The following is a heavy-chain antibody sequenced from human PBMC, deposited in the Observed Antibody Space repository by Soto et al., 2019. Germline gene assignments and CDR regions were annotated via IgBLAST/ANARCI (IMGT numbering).Heavy chain of an antibody. J-gene: IGHJ6*03. D-gene: IGHD3-3*01. CDR2: LYWDDDK. V-gene: IGHV2-5*02. CDR1: GFSLTTSGVG. CDR3: AATLLGTVFRLVTTAEAHFEF. Sequence: QITLNESGPTQVKPRQTLTLTCTFSGFSLTTSGVGVGWIRQSPGKAPEWLALLYWDDDKRYSPSLKCRLTIHKDTYENQVVLTMADLDPADTPSFYCAATLLGTVFRLVTTAEAHFEFWGKGTTVAVSS.